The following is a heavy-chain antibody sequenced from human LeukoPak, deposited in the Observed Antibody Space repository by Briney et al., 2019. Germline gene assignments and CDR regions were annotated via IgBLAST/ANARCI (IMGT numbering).Heavy chain of an antibody. CDR2: ISGTGNTV. Sequence: GGSLRLSCAASGFTFSSYGIHWVRQAPGKGLEWVSHISGTGNTVYYAASVKGRFTISRDNTNNSLYLQMNGLRVEDTAIYYCARDPVYGGNSDYWGQGTLVTVSS. CDR1: GFTFSSYG. J-gene: IGHJ4*02. D-gene: IGHD4-23*01. CDR3: ARDPVYGGNSDY. V-gene: IGHV3-48*04.